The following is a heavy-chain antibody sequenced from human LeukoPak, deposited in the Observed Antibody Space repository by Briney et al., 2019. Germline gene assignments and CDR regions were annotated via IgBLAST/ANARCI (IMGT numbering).Heavy chain of an antibody. CDR1: GFTFSSYA. CDR2: ISGSGGST. D-gene: IGHD6-13*01. Sequence: QPGGSLRLYCAASGFTFSSYAMSWVRQAPGKGLEWVSAISGSGGSTYYADSVKGRFTISRDNSKNTLYLQMNSLRAEDTAVYYCAKDRYSSSWTGGPFQHWGQGTLVTVSS. V-gene: IGHV3-23*01. J-gene: IGHJ1*01. CDR3: AKDRYSSSWTGGPFQH.